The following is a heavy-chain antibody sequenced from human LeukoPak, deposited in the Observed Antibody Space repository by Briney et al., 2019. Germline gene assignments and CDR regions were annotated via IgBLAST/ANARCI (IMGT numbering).Heavy chain of an antibody. D-gene: IGHD6-13*01. Sequence: SETLSLTCAVYGGSFSGYYWSWIRQPPGKGLEWIGSIYYSGSTYYNPSLKSRVTISVDTSKNQFSLKLSSVTAADTAVYYCARLEAAGMTRYWGQGTLVTVSS. CDR1: GGSFSGYY. J-gene: IGHJ4*02. CDR3: ARLEAAGMTRY. V-gene: IGHV4-34*01. CDR2: IYYSGST.